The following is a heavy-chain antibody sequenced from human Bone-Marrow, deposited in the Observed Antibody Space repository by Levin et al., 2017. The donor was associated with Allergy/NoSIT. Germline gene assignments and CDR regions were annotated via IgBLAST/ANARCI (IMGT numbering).Heavy chain of an antibody. CDR2: IYHSGST. V-gene: IGHV4-30-2*01. CDR3: ARGGTYYDSSGYPEYYGMDV. D-gene: IGHD3-22*01. CDR1: GGSISSGGYS. Sequence: LRLSCAVSGGSISSGGYSWSWIRQPPGKGLEWIGYIYHSGSTYYNPSLKSRVTISVDRSKNQFSLKLSSVTAADTAVYYCARGGTYYDSSGYPEYYGMDVWGQGTTVTVSS. J-gene: IGHJ6*02.